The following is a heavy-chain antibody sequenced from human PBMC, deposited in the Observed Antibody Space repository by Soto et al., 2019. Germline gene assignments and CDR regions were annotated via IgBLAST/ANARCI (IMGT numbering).Heavy chain of an antibody. D-gene: IGHD3-16*02. CDR2: INPNSGGT. J-gene: IGHJ4*02. V-gene: IGHV1-2*02. CDR3: ARPRGLRLGELSFYAY. Sequence: GASVKVSCKASGYTFTGYYMHWVRQAPGQGLEWMGWINPNSGGTNYAQKFQGRVTMTRDTSISTAYMELSRLRSDDTAVYYCARPRGLRLGELSFYAYWGQGTLVTV. CDR1: GYTFTGYY.